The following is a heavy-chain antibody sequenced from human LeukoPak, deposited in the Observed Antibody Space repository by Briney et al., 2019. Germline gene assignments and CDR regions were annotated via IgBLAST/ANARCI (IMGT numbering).Heavy chain of an antibody. D-gene: IGHD3-16*01. Sequence: GGSLRLSCAASGFTFSSYTMNWVRQAPGKGLEWVSSISSSSNYIYYVDSVKGRFTVSRDNAKNSLYLQMSNLRAEDTAVYFCARGGGLDVWGQGATVTVSS. CDR3: ARGGGLDV. CDR2: ISSSSNYI. CDR1: GFTFSSYT. J-gene: IGHJ6*02. V-gene: IGHV3-21*04.